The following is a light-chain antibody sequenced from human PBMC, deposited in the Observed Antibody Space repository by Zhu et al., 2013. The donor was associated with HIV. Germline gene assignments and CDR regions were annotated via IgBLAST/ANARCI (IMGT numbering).Light chain of an antibody. J-gene: IGKJ4*01. CDR1: QGVSSN. CDR2: SAS. CDR3: QQYNNWPPLT. V-gene: IGKV3-15*01. Sequence: DIVLTQSPATLSVSPGERATLSCRASQGVSSNLAWYQQKPGLAPRLLIYSASTRATGIPARFSGSGSGTEFTLTISSLQSEDFALYYCQQYNNWPPLTFGGGTKVEIK.